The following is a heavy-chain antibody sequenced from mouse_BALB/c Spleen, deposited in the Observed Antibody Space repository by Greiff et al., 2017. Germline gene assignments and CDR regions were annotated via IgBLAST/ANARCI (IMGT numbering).Heavy chain of an antibody. J-gene: IGHJ4*01. CDR1: GFTFSSYA. CDR3: AKELGGAMDY. D-gene: IGHD4-1*01. CDR2: ISSGGST. V-gene: IGHV5-6-5*01. Sequence: EVQLVESGGGLVKPGGSLKLSCAASGFTFSSYAMSWVRQTPEKRLEWVASISSGGSTYYPDSVKGRFTISRDNARSILYLQMSSLRSEDTAMYYCAKELGGAMDYWGQGTSVTVSS.